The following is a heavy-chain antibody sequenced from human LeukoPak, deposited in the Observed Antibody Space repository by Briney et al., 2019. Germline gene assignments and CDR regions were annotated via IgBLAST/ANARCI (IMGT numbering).Heavy chain of an antibody. D-gene: IGHD2-15*01. V-gene: IGHV4-4*07. Sequence: KPSETLSLTCTVSGASIKSHYWSWIRQPAGKGLEWIGRIYISGSTNYNSSLQSRVTMSVDTSKNQFSLKLSSVTAADTAVDYCARALNPLPGTYYFDYWGQGTLVTVSS. CDR2: IYISGST. CDR1: GASIKSHY. J-gene: IGHJ4*02. CDR3: ARALNPLPGTYYFDY.